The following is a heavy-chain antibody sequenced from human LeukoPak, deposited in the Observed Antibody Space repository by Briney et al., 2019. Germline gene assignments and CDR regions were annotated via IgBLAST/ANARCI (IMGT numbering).Heavy chain of an antibody. Sequence: PSETLSLTCSISGAPINNFYWSWIRQPVGKGLEWIGRIYTSGSTNYNPSLKSRVSMSGDISKNRLSLNLISATAADTAVYYCARGGGKWVRGGFDSWGQGILVTVSS. CDR1: GAPINNFY. V-gene: IGHV4-4*07. D-gene: IGHD5-12*01. CDR2: IYTSGST. J-gene: IGHJ4*02. CDR3: ARGGGKWVRGGFDS.